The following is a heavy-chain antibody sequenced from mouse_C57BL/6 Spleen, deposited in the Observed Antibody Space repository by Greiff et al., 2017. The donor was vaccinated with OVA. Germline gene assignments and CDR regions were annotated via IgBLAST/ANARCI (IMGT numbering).Heavy chain of an antibody. CDR3: ARRGTSAMDY. D-gene: IGHD3-3*01. V-gene: IGHV1-82*01. Sequence: ESGPELVKPGASVKISCKASGYAFSSSWMNWVKQRPGKGLEWIGRIYPGDGDTNYNGKFKGKATLTADKSSSTAYMQLSSLTSEDAAVYFCARRGTSAMDYWGQGTSVTVSS. J-gene: IGHJ4*01. CDR2: IYPGDGDT. CDR1: GYAFSSSW.